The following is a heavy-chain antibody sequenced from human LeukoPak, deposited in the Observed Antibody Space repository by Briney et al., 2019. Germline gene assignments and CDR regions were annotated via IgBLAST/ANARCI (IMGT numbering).Heavy chain of an antibody. Sequence: GGSLRLSCSASGFTFNTYWMSWVRQAPGKGLQWVANVRPDGREQRCVDSVKGRFTISRDNAKNTLYLQMNSLRAEDTAVYYCARDLIAAAGRNYYYYMDVWGKGTTVTVSS. D-gene: IGHD6-13*01. J-gene: IGHJ6*03. CDR2: VRPDGREQ. V-gene: IGHV3-7*01. CDR3: ARDLIAAAGRNYYYYMDV. CDR1: GFTFNTYW.